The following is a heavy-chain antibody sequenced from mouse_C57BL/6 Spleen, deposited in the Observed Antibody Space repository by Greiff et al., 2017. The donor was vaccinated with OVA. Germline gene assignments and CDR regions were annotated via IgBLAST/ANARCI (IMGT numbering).Heavy chain of an antibody. CDR3: ARSDPAWFAY. CDR1: GYAFSSSW. V-gene: IGHV1-82*01. J-gene: IGHJ3*01. Sequence: QVQLKESGPELVKPGASVKISCKASGYAFSSSWMNWVKQRPGKGLEWIGRIYPGDGDTNYNGKFKGKATLTADKSSSPAYMQLSSLTSEDSAVYYCARSDPAWFAYWGQGTLVTVSA. CDR2: IYPGDGDT.